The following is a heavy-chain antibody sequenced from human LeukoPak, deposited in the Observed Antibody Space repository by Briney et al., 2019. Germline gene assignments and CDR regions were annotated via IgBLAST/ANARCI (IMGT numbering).Heavy chain of an antibody. J-gene: IGHJ5*02. CDR2: IIPIFGTA. Sequence: SVKVSCKACGGTFSSYAISWVRQAPGQGLEWMGGIIPIFGTANYAQKFQGRVTITADKSTSTAYMELSSLRSEDTAVYYCARTPQLVEGNWFDPWGQGTLVTVSS. CDR3: ARTPQLVEGNWFDP. CDR1: GGTFSSYA. D-gene: IGHD6-13*01. V-gene: IGHV1-69*06.